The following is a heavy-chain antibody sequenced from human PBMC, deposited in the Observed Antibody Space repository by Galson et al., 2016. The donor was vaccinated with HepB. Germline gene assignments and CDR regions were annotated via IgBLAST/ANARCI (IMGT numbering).Heavy chain of an antibody. D-gene: IGHD3-10*01. Sequence: TLSLTCTVSGGSISSGGYYWSWIRQHPGKGLEWIGYIYHSGSTYYNPSLKSRVTISVDTSKNQFSLKLSSVTAADTAVYFCARDRSSGSGSFDYWGQGTLITVSS. V-gene: IGHV4-31*03. J-gene: IGHJ4*02. CDR2: IYHSGST. CDR1: GGSISSGGYY. CDR3: ARDRSSGSGSFDY.